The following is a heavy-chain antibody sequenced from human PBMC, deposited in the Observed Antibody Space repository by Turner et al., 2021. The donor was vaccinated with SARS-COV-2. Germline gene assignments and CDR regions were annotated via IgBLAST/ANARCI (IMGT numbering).Heavy chain of an antibody. CDR1: GFTFGKYA. V-gene: IGHV3-49*03. D-gene: IGHD7-27*01. CDR2: IRSTNFGGTT. CDR3: ARGRTGASYYFDY. J-gene: IGHJ4*02. Sequence: EVRVVESGGGLVQPGRSLRLSCRASGFTFGKYAMSWIRQAPGKGLEWVGFIRSTNFGGTTEYATSVRGRFNVSRDDSRTIAYLHMSSLKTEDTAVYYCARGRTGASYYFDYWGQGILVTVSS.